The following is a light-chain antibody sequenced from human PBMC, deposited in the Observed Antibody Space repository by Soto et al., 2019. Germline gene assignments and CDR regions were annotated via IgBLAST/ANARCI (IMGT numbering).Light chain of an antibody. J-gene: IGKJ4*01. V-gene: IGKV3-20*01. CDR1: QSVSTTF. CDR2: GTS. CDR3: QQYGSSPLT. Sequence: IVLTQSPGTLSLSPGERATLSCRASQSVSTTFFAWYQQKPGQAPRLLIYGTSNRATGIPDRFSGSGSGTDFTLTISRPEPEDFAVYYCQQYGSSPLTFGGGTRMEIK.